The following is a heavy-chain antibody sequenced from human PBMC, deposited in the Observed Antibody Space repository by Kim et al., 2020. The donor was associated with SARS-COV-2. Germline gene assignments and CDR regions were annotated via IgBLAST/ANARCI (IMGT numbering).Heavy chain of an antibody. V-gene: IGHV3-33*01. CDR1: GFTFSSYG. D-gene: IGHD2-2*01. J-gene: IGHJ4*02. CDR2: IQFDGSKT. Sequence: GGSLRLSCEASGFTFSSYGMNWVRQPPGRGLEWVAGIQFDGSKTYYGDSVMGRFTVSRDDSKNTVYLQVSSLRAEETAQYFCARDRAYARYDYWGQGTLCTLSS. CDR3: ARDRAYARYDY.